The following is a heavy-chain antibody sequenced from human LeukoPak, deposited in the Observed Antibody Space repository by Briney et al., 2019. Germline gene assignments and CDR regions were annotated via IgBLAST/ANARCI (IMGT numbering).Heavy chain of an antibody. D-gene: IGHD3-3*01. V-gene: IGHV4-59*08. CDR2: IYYSGST. J-gene: IGHJ3*02. CDR1: GGSISSYY. CDR3: ARHRTRTIFDTPFDAFDI. Sequence: VKPSETLSLTCTVSGGSISSYYWSWIRQPPGKGLEWIGYIYYSGSTSYNPSLKSRVTISVDTSKDQFSLKLSSVTAADTAVYYCARHRTRTIFDTPFDAFDIWGQGTMVTVSS.